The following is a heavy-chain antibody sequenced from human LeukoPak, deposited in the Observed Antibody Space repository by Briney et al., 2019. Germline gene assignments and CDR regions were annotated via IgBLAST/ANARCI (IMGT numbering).Heavy chain of an antibody. CDR2: IDARSGIT. Sequence: GGSLRLSCAASGFTFTIFGLNWVRQAPGKGPEWVSYIDARSGITYYADSVQGRFTISRDNSKNTLYLQMNSLRAEDTAVYYCARDLEGYCSSTSCPLGYWGQGTLVTVSS. CDR1: GFTFTIFG. CDR3: ARDLEGYCSSTSCPLGY. V-gene: IGHV3-48*01. D-gene: IGHD2-2*01. J-gene: IGHJ4*02.